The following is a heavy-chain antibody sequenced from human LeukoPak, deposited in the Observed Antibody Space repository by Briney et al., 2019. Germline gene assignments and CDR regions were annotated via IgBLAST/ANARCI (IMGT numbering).Heavy chain of an antibody. D-gene: IGHD2-8*01. CDR3: AREYPRYCTNGVCYPFDY. CDR2: ISYDGSNK. CDR1: GFTFSSYG. V-gene: IGHV3-30*19. J-gene: IGHJ4*02. Sequence: GGSLRLYCAASGFTFSSYGMHWVRQAPGKGLEWVAVISYDGSNKYYADSVKGRFTISRDNSKNTLYLQMNSLRAEDTAVYYCAREYPRYCTNGVCYPFDYWGQGTLVTVSS.